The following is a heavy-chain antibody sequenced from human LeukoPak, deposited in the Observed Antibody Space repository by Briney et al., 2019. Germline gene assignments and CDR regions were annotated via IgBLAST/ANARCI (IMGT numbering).Heavy chain of an antibody. D-gene: IGHD3-22*01. CDR3: ARGATYYYDSSGYDLSFVRFDY. CDR2: INHSGST. V-gene: IGHV4-34*01. Sequence: SSETLSLTCAVYGGSFSGYYWSWIRQPPGKGLEWIGEINHSGSTNYNPSLKSRVTISVGTSKNQFSLKLSSVTAADTAVYYCARGATYYYDSSGYDLSFVRFDYWGQGTLVTVSS. CDR1: GGSFSGYY. J-gene: IGHJ4*02.